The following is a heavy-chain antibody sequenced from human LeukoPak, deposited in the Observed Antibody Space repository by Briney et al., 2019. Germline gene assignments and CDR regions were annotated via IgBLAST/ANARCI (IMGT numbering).Heavy chain of an antibody. CDR2: ISSSSSYT. D-gene: IGHD6-13*01. CDR3: ARFWGIAAALDY. J-gene: IGHJ4*01. V-gene: IGHV3-11*03. CDR1: GFTFRDYY. Sequence: PGGSLRLSRAASGFTFRDYYLRWIRQAPGKGLEWVSYISSSSSYTNYADSVKGRFTISRDNAKNSLYLQMNSLRAEDTAVYYCARFWGIAAALDYWGHGTLVTVSS.